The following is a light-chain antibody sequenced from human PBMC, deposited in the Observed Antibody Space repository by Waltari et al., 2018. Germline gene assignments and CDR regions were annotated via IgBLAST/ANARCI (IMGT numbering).Light chain of an antibody. CDR2: RSD. CDR3: ASWDDSLNGHWV. CDR1: ASNIGGNL. J-gene: IGLJ3*02. Sequence: QSVLTQPPSASGTPGPRVPISCSGSASNIGGNLVNWYQERPGKAPKLLIYRSDLRPSGVPDRFSGSKSGTSASLAISGLQSEDEADYFCASWDDSLNGHWVFGGGTKVTVL. V-gene: IGLV1-44*01.